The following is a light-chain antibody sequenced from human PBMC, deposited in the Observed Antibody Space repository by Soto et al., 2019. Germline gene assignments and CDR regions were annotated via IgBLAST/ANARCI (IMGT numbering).Light chain of an antibody. CDR1: QSVSSN. CDR3: QQSNDWPYT. V-gene: IGKV3-15*01. CDR2: GAS. Sequence: EIVMTQSPATLSVSPGERATLSCRASQSVSSNLAWYQQKPGQAPRLLIYGASTRAIGIPARFSGSGSGTESPLTISSLQSEDFALYYCQQSNDWPYTFGQGTKLEIK. J-gene: IGKJ2*01.